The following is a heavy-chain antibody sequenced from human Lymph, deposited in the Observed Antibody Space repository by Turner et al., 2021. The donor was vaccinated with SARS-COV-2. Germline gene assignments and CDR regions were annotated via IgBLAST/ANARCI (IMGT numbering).Heavy chain of an antibody. CDR1: GFTFSSYA. CDR2: ISVSGGST. V-gene: IGHV3-23*01. Sequence: EVQLLGSGGGLVQPGGSLRLSCAASGFTFSSYAVSWVRQAPGKGLEWVSSISVSGGSTYYADSVKGRFTISRDNSKNTLYLQMNSLRAEDTAVYYCAKGVRGVIIPEAFDIWGQGTMVTISS. CDR3: AKGVRGVIIPEAFDI. J-gene: IGHJ3*02. D-gene: IGHD3-10*01.